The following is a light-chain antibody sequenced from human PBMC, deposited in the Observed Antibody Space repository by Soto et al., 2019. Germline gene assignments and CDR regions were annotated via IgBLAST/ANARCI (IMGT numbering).Light chain of an antibody. CDR2: DAS. CDR3: QQRSNWPAMIT. CDR1: QSVSSA. Sequence: EIVLTQSPGTLSLSPGERDTHSCRASQSVSSALAWYLQKPGQAPRLLIYDASTRAAGIPVRFSGSGSGTDFTLTISSLEPEDFAVYYCQQRSNWPAMITFGQGTRLEIK. V-gene: IGKV3-11*01. J-gene: IGKJ5*01.